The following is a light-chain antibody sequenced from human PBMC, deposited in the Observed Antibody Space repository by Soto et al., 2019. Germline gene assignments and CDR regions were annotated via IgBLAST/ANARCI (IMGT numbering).Light chain of an antibody. CDR3: QHYDTLPLPVYT. CDR1: QDISNN. V-gene: IGKV1-33*01. CDR2: DAS. J-gene: IGKJ2*01. Sequence: DIQMTQSPSSLSASVGDRVTITCQASQDISNNLNWYQQKPGKAPKVLIYDASTLAAGVPSRFSGSGSGTDFALTISGLQTEDFATYYCQHYDTLPLPVYTFGQGTKLEI.